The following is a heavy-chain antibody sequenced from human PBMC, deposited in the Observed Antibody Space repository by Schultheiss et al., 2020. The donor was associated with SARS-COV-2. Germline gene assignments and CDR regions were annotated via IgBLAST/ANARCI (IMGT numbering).Heavy chain of an antibody. CDR1: GFTFSSYG. D-gene: IGHD6-13*01. Sequence: GGSLRLSCAASGFTFSSYGMGWVRQAPGKGLEWVSGISGSGGSTYYADSVKGRFTISRDNSKNTLYLQMNSLRPEDTAVYFCAREQQQLVDYWGQGTLVTVSS. J-gene: IGHJ4*02. CDR3: AREQQQLVDY. V-gene: IGHV3-23*01. CDR2: ISGSGGST.